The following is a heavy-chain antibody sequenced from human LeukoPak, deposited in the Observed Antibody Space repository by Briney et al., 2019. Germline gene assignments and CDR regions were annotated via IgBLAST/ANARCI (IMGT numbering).Heavy chain of an antibody. CDR1: GGSISSYY. V-gene: IGHV4-59*01. CDR3: ARDNPFSSGYAPTSGMDV. CDR2: IYYSGRT. Sequence: SATLSLTSTVSGGSISSYYWSWIRHPPRKGLEWIGYIYYSGRTNYNPSLKSRVTISVDTSKNQFSLKLSSVTAADTAVYYCARDNPFSSGYAPTSGMDVWGQGTTVTVSS. D-gene: IGHD5-12*01. J-gene: IGHJ6*02.